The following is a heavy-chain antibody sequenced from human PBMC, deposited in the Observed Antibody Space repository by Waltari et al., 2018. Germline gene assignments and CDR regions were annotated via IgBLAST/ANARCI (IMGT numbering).Heavy chain of an antibody. CDR2: IYYTGSP. J-gene: IGHJ4*02. CDR3: ARHGGDHIVGATDGFDY. V-gene: IGHV4-39*01. Sequence: HLQLRESGPRLVKPSETLSLTCTVSGGSISSSSEYCGWIRQPPGMGLEWIASIYYTGSPYTSPSLTSRATISVDKSTNQFSLWLSSVTAADTAVYYCARHGGDHIVGATDGFDYWGQGALVAVSS. D-gene: IGHD1-26*01. CDR1: GGSISSSSEY.